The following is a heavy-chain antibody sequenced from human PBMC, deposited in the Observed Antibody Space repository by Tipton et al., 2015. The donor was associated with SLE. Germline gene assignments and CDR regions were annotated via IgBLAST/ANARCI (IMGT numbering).Heavy chain of an antibody. CDR2: VYHSGTT. Sequence: TLSLTCTVSGDSISNYYWSWIRQPPEKGLEWLGSVYHSGTTYYNPSLESRGTISLETSKNQFSLKLTSVTAADTAVYYCARDGGQRVISGTYDFYYYGLDVWGQGTTVTVSS. J-gene: IGHJ6*02. D-gene: IGHD6-13*01. CDR3: ARDGGQRVISGTYDFYYYGLDV. V-gene: IGHV4-59*12. CDR1: GDSISNYY.